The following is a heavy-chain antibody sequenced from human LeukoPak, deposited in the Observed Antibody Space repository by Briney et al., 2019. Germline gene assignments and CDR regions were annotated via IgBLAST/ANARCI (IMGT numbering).Heavy chain of an antibody. J-gene: IGHJ4*02. D-gene: IGHD5-24*01. CDR3: ASRPTGTMATLTGYFDY. CDR2: INHSGST. V-gene: IGHV4-34*01. CDR1: GGSFSAYS. Sequence: SETLSLTFAVYGGSFSAYSWSWIRQPPGKGLEWIGEINHSGSTNCNPSLKSRVTISVDTSKNQFSLKLSSVTAADTAVYYCASRPTGTMATLTGYFDYWGQGTLVTVSS.